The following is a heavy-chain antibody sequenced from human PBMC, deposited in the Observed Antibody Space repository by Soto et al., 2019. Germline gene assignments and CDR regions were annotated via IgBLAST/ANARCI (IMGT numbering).Heavy chain of an antibody. D-gene: IGHD3-10*01. J-gene: IGHJ6*02. V-gene: IGHV5-51*01. CDR2: IYPGDSDT. CDR3: ARGPGDYYYGMDV. Sequence: PGESLKISCKGPGYRFSSYWIGWVRQMPGKGLEWMGIIYPGDSDTRYSPSFQGQVTISADKSISTAYLQWSSLKASDSAMYYCARGPGDYYYGMDVWGQGTTVTVSS. CDR1: GYRFSSYW.